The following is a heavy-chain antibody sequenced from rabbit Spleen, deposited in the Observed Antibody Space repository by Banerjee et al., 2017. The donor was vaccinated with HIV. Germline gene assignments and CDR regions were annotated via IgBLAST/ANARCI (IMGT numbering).Heavy chain of an antibody. Sequence: QEELEESGGGLVKPEGSLTLTCKASGFSFSDRDVMCWVRQAPGKGLEWIACIYTSSGTTYYASWAKGRFTVSKTSSTTVTLQMTSLTAADTATYFCARDSYIANTYATWDLWGQGTLVTVS. CDR2: IYTSSGTT. CDR1: GFSFSDRDV. V-gene: IGHV1S45*01. CDR3: ARDSYIANTYATWDL. J-gene: IGHJ6*01. D-gene: IGHD6-1*01.